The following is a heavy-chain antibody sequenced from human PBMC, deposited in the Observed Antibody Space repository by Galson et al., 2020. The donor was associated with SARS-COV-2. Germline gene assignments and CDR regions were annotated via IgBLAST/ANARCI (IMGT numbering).Heavy chain of an antibody. CDR3: AKDDTPVVVVAATDGNFDY. V-gene: IGHV3-30*18. CDR2: ISSDGSNT. Sequence: GGSLRLSCAASGFTFSDSGMHWVRQAPGNGLEWVAVISSDGSNTYYEDSVKGRFTISRDNSKNTLYLQMNSLRAEDTAVYYCAKDDTPVVVVAATDGNFDYWGQGTLVTVSS. CDR1: GFTFSDSG. J-gene: IGHJ4*02. D-gene: IGHD2-15*01.